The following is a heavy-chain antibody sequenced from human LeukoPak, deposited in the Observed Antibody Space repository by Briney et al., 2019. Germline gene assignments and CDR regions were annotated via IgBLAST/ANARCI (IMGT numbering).Heavy chain of an antibody. Sequence: SGTLSLTCAVSGGSISSSNWWSWVRQPPGKGLEWIGRIFHTGTTDYKTSLKSRVTISVDTSKNQFSLKLSSVTAADTAVYYCARDANGPSGYYLGHWYFDLWGRGTLVTVSS. D-gene: IGHD3-22*01. J-gene: IGHJ2*01. V-gene: IGHV4-4*02. CDR3: ARDANGPSGYYLGHWYFDL. CDR1: GGSISSSNW. CDR2: IFHTGTT.